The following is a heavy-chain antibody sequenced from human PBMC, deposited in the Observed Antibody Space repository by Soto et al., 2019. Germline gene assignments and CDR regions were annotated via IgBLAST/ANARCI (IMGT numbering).Heavy chain of an antibody. D-gene: IGHD6-19*01. CDR1: GFSFSTTG. Sequence: QVQLVESGGGVVQPGRSLRLSCAASGFSFSTTGMHWVHQAPGKGLEWVAMISHDGGAVHFADSVKGRFTISRDDSTNTLYLQMNSLRPEDTAVYYCAKDLYSSDWFNFFDSWGQGSLVTVSS. V-gene: IGHV3-30*18. CDR2: ISHDGGAV. CDR3: AKDLYSSDWFNFFDS. J-gene: IGHJ5*01.